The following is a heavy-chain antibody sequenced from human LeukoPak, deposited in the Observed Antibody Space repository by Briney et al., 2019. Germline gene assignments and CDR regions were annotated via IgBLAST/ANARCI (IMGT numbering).Heavy chain of an antibody. CDR1: GGTFSSYA. CDR2: ITPIFGTA. Sequence: SVKVSCKASGGTFSSYAISWVRQAPGQGLEWMGGITPIFGTANYAQKFQGRVTITADESTSTAYMELSSLGSEDTAVYYCARDLRVGSGSYYFSSGYYYGMDVWGQGTTVTVSS. CDR3: ARDLRVGSGSYYFSSGYYYGMDV. J-gene: IGHJ6*02. D-gene: IGHD3-10*01. V-gene: IGHV1-69*01.